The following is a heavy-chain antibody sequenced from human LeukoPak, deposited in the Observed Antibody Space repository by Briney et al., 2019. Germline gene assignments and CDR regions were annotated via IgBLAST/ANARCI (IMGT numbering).Heavy chain of an antibody. V-gene: IGHV3-21*01. CDR2: ISSSSSYI. D-gene: IGHD2-15*01. CDR3: ARETYCRGGSCYKGNAFDI. J-gene: IGHJ3*02. Sequence: PGGSLRLSCAASGFTFSSYTMNWVRQAPGKGLEWVSSISSSSSYIYYADSVKGRFTISRDNAKNSLFLQMNSLRAGDTAVYYCARETYCRGGSCYKGNAFDIWGQGTMVTVSS. CDR1: GFTFSSYT.